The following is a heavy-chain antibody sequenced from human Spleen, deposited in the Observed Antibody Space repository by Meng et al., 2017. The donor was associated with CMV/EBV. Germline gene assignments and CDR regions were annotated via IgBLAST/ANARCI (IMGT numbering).Heavy chain of an antibody. Sequence: GESLKISCAASGFTFSSYAMSWVRQAPGKGLEWVSAISGSGGSTYYADSVKGRFTISRDDAKNSLYLQVNSLRAEDTAVYYCARGYDFWSGHMAYWGQGALVTVSS. CDR2: ISGSGGST. J-gene: IGHJ4*02. CDR1: GFTFSSYA. V-gene: IGHV3-23*01. D-gene: IGHD3-3*01. CDR3: ARGYDFWSGHMAY.